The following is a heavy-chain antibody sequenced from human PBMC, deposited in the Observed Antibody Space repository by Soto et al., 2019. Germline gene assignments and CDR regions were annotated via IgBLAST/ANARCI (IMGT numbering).Heavy chain of an antibody. J-gene: IGHJ5*02. V-gene: IGHV4-31*03. CDR3: ARSVDP. CDR1: GGSISRGGYY. Sequence: QVQLQESGPGLVKPSQTLSLTCTVSGGSISRGGYYWNWIRQHPGKGLEWIGYIFYSRTTYYNPSLKRRVTISVDTSKNQFSLKLSSVTAADTAVYYCARSVDPWGQGALVTVSS. CDR2: IFYSRTT.